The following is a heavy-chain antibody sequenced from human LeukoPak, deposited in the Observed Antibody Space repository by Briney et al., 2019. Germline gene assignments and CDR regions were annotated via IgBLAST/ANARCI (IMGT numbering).Heavy chain of an antibody. Sequence: GRSLRLSCAASGFTFSTYAMHWVRQAPGKGLEWVAVISYDGSNKYYADSVKGRFTISRDNAKNSLYLQMNSLRAEDTAVYYCARWVVVVPAAIGLDPWGQGTLVTVSS. CDR1: GFTFSTYA. J-gene: IGHJ5*02. CDR2: ISYDGSNK. CDR3: ARWVVVVPAAIGLDP. D-gene: IGHD2-2*01. V-gene: IGHV3-30*03.